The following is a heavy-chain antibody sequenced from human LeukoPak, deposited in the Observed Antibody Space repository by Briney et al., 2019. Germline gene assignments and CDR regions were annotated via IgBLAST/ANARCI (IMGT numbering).Heavy chain of an antibody. Sequence: GGSLRLSCAAYGFTFSSYGMHWVRQAPGKGLEGVAVICYDGSNKYYADSVKGRFTISRDNSKNTLYLQMNSLRAEDTAVYYCARFLMVRGVMNYYYGMDVWGQGTTVTVYS. V-gene: IGHV3-33*01. J-gene: IGHJ6*02. CDR3: ARFLMVRGVMNYYYGMDV. CDR2: ICYDGSNK. CDR1: GFTFSSYG. D-gene: IGHD3-10*01.